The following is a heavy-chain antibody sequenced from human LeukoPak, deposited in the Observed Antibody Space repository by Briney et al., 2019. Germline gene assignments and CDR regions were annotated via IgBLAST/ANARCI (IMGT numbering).Heavy chain of an antibody. CDR2: IWYDGSNK. V-gene: IGHV3-33*01. CDR3: ARYRHLGY. J-gene: IGHJ4*02. Sequence: GRSLRLSCAASGFTFSSYGMHWVRQAPGKGLEWVAVIWYDGSNKYYVDSVKGRFTISRDNGKNSLYLQMNSLRAEDTAVYYCARYRHLGYWGQGTLVTVSS. CDR1: GFTFSSYG.